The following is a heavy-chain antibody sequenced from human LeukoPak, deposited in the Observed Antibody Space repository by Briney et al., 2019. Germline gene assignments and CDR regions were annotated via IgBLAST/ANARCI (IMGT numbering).Heavy chain of an antibody. Sequence: PGGSLRLSCAASGFTFSTYAMHWVRQAPGKGLEWVTIISYDGSKKYYADSVRGRFTISRDNSKNTLYLQMNSLRLEDTALYYCAGGDPYRGYDYPGVWGQGTLVIVSS. D-gene: IGHD5-12*01. V-gene: IGHV3-30*04. CDR2: ISYDGSKK. CDR3: AGGDPYRGYDYPGV. J-gene: IGHJ4*02. CDR1: GFTFSTYA.